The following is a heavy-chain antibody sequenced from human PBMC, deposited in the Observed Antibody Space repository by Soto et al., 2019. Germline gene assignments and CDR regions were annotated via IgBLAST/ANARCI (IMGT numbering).Heavy chain of an antibody. J-gene: IGHJ4*02. CDR3: GRDPYYGAIDY. V-gene: IGHV3-7*01. CDR2: IKQDGSEK. CDR1: GFSFSASW. Sequence: EVQLMESGGGLVQPGGSLSLSCAASGFSFSASWMTWVRQAPGKGLEWVADIKQDGSEKNYVDSVKGRVTISRDNAKNSLYLQMNSLRAEDTAVYYCGRDPYYGAIDYWGLGTLVIVSS. D-gene: IGHD3-10*01.